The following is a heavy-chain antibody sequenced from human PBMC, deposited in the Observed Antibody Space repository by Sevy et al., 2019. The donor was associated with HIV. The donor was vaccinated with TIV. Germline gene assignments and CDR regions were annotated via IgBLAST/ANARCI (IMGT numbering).Heavy chain of an antibody. CDR3: ARARVGATRPVYFDY. J-gene: IGHJ4*02. CDR1: GFTLSSYW. V-gene: IGHV3-7*01. Sequence: GGSLRLSCAASGFTLSSYWMSWVRQAPGKGLEWVANIKQDGSEKYYVDSVKGRFTISRDNAKNSLYLQMNSLRAEDTAVYYCARARVGATRPVYFDYWGQGTLVTVSS. D-gene: IGHD1-26*01. CDR2: IKQDGSEK.